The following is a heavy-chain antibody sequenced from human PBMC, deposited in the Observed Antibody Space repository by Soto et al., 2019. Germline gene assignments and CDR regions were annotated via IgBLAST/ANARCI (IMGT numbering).Heavy chain of an antibody. CDR1: GFTFSSYA. Sequence: GGSLRLSCAASGFTFSSYAMSWVRQAPGKGLEWVSAISGSGGSTYYADSVKGRFTISRDNSKNTLYLQMNSLIAEDTAVYYCAKRRVRGFIIGQDKPWGQGTLVTVSS. D-gene: IGHD3-10*01. J-gene: IGHJ4*02. V-gene: IGHV3-23*01. CDR3: AKRRVRGFIIGQDKP. CDR2: ISGSGGST.